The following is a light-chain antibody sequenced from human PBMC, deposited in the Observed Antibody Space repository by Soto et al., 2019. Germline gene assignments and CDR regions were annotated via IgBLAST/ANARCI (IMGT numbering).Light chain of an antibody. Sequence: QSVLTQPPSLSGTPGQSVTISCSGSSSNIEGNTVHWYQHLPGTAPKLLIYIDHNRPSGIPDRFSGSKSGASASLAISGLQSEDEADYYCARWDDDRNAAVFGGGTQLTVL. V-gene: IGLV1-44*01. CDR2: IDH. CDR3: ARWDDDRNAAV. CDR1: SSNIEGNT. J-gene: IGLJ7*01.